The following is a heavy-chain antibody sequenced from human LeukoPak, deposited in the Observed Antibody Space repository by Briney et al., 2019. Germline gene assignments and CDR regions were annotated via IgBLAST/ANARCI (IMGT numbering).Heavy chain of an antibody. D-gene: IGHD6-13*01. Sequence: GGSLRLSCAASGFTVSSNYMSWVRQAPGKGLEWVSVIYSGGSTFYADSVRGRFTISRDNSKNTLYLQLNSLRAEDTAVYYCARDGTLAAAGTWFDPWGQGTLVTVSS. V-gene: IGHV3-53*05. CDR2: IYSGGST. CDR3: ARDGTLAAAGTWFDP. CDR1: GFTVSSNY. J-gene: IGHJ5*02.